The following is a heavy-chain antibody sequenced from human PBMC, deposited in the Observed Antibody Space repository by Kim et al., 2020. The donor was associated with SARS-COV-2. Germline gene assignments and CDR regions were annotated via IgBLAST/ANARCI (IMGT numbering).Heavy chain of an antibody. CDR1: GFTFSSYG. D-gene: IGHD3-10*01. V-gene: IGHV3-7*03. Sequence: GGSLRLSCAASGFTFSSYGMSWVRQAPGKGLEWVANINQDGGDKYYVDSVKGRFTISRDNAKNSLYLQMNSLRAEDTAVYYCARGGSGEVDYWGQGTLVTVFS. J-gene: IGHJ4*02. CDR2: INQDGGDK. CDR3: ARGGSGEVDY.